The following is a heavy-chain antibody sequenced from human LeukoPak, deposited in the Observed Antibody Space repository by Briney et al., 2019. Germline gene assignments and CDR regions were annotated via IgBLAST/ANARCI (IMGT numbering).Heavy chain of an antibody. CDR2: IRYDGTNK. D-gene: IGHD5-18*01. CDR1: GFTFSTYG. J-gene: IGHJ4*02. Sequence: GGSLRLSCAASGFTFSTYGMHWVRQAPGKGLGWVAFIRYDGTNKYYADSVKGRFTISRDNSKNTLYLQMNGLRVEDTAVYYCAKPPDSGYSYGGPLDYWGQGTLVTVSS. V-gene: IGHV3-30*02. CDR3: AKPPDSGYSYGGPLDY.